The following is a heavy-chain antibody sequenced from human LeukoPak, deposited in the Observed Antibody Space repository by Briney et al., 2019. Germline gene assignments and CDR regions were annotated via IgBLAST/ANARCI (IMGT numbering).Heavy chain of an antibody. V-gene: IGHV4-34*01. CDR2: INHSGST. D-gene: IGHD5-24*01. CDR3: ARLRWLHRQFDY. CDR1: GGSFSGYY. J-gene: IGHJ4*02. Sequence: SETLSLTCAVYGGSFSGYYWSWIRQPPGKGLEWIGEINHSGSTNYNPSLESRVTISVDTSKNQFSLKLSSVTAADTAVYYCARLRWLHRQFDYWGQGTLVTVSS.